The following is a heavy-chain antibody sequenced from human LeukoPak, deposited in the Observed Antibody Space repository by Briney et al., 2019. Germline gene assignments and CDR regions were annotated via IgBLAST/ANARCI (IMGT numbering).Heavy chain of an antibody. CDR2: IYYSGST. CDR1: GGSISSSSYY. CDR3: ARRWGYSYGYTRSDTENAFDI. V-gene: IGHV4-39*01. Sequence: PSETLSLTCTVSGGSISSSSYYWGWIRQPPGKGLEWIGSIYYSGSTYYNPSLKSRVTISVDTSKNQFSLKLSSVTAADTAVYYCARRWGYSYGYTRSDTENAFDIWGQGTMVTVSS. J-gene: IGHJ3*02. D-gene: IGHD5-18*01.